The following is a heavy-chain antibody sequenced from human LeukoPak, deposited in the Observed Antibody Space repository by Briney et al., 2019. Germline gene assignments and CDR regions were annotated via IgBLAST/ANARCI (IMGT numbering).Heavy chain of an antibody. CDR3: ARNPDGRVSWFDP. V-gene: IGHV3-7*01. J-gene: IGHJ5*02. Sequence: PGGSLRLSCAASGFTFSSYWMSWVCQAPGKGLEWVANIKQDGSEKYYVDSVKGRFTISRDNAKNSLYLQMNSLRAEDTAVYYCARNPDGRVSWFDPWGQGTLVTVSS. CDR1: GFTFSSYW. D-gene: IGHD3-16*02. CDR2: IKQDGSEK.